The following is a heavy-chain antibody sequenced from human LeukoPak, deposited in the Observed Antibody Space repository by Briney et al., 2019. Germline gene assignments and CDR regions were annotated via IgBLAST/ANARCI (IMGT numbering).Heavy chain of an antibody. CDR3: TPASGPISSLGS. J-gene: IGHJ5*02. CDR2: IRSKPKSYAT. V-gene: IGHV3-73*01. D-gene: IGHD3-3*02. CDR1: GLTFSASG. Sequence: GGSLRLSCVASGLTFSASGMHWVRQASGKGLEWDGRIRSKPKSYATTYADSVKDRFTISRDDSKNTVYLQMNSLKTDDTAVYYCTPASGPISSLGSWGQGTLVTVSS.